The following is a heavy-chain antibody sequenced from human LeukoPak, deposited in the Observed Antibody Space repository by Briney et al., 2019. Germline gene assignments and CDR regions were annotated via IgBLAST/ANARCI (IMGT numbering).Heavy chain of an antibody. CDR3: AKDRLLNCRGDCYIFDY. CDR2: ISGSGDST. D-gene: IGHD2-21*02. J-gene: IGHJ4*02. Sequence: GSLRLSCVASGFTLRSYVMNWVRQTPGKGLEWVSSISGSGDSTFYADSVKGRFSISRDNSKNTLYLQVNGLRTEDTAVYYCAKDRLLNCRGDCYIFDYWGQGTVVTVSS. V-gene: IGHV3-23*01. CDR1: GFTLRSYV.